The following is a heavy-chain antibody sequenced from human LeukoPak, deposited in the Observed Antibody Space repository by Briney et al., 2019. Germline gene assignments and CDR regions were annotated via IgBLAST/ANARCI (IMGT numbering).Heavy chain of an antibody. CDR1: GFTFSGSA. J-gene: IGHJ6*03. CDR3: ATPVPHASDPSLYYYYMNV. Sequence: GGSLRLSCAASGFTFSGSALHWVRQASGKGLEWVGRIRSTANGYATAYAASVKGRFTISRDDSKNTAYLQMDSLKTEDTAVYYCATPVPHASDPSLYYYYMNVWGKGTTVTISS. D-gene: IGHD3-10*01. V-gene: IGHV3-73*01. CDR2: IRSTANGYAT.